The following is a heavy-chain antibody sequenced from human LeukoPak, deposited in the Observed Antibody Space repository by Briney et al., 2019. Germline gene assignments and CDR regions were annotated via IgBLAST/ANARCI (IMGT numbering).Heavy chain of an antibody. CDR1: GFIFGISA. CDR3: AKDPAIAGDTWFDP. D-gene: IGHD6-13*01. CDR2: ISSTSGTT. V-gene: IGHV3-23*01. Sequence: GGSLRLSCAASGFIFGISAMSWVRQAPGKGLEWVSSISSTSGTTFYAESVRGRFTVSRDNSNNTLFLHMNSLSAEDTAIYYCAKDPAIAGDTWFDPWGQGTLVTVSS. J-gene: IGHJ5*02.